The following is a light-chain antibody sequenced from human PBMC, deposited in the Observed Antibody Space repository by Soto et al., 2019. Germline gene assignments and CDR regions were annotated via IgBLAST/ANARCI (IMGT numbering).Light chain of an antibody. J-gene: IGLJ1*01. V-gene: IGLV2-14*01. Sequence: QSVLAPPASGSGSPGQSITISCTGTSSDVGGYNYVSWYQQHPGKAPKLMIYGVSNRPSGVSNRFSGSKSGNTASLTISGLQAEDEADYYCSSYTSSYNYVFGTGTKVTVL. CDR2: GVS. CDR1: SSDVGGYNY. CDR3: SSYTSSYNYV.